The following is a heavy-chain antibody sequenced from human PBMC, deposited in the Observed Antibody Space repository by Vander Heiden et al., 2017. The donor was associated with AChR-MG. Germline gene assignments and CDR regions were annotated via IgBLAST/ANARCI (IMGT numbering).Heavy chain of an antibody. CDR1: GFTLSSSW. CDR3: ARLLGHQPRLAMVRGVIRIPPRFDY. V-gene: IGHV3-7*03. CDR2: IKQDGSEK. Sequence: EVQLVESGGGLVQPGGPLRLSCAASGFTLSSSWMRWVRQAPGKGLEWVANIKQDGSEKYYVDSVKGRFTISRDNAKNSLYLQMNSLRAEDTAVYYCARLLGHQPRLAMVRGVIRIPPRFDYWGQGTLVTVSS. D-gene: IGHD3-10*01. J-gene: IGHJ4*02.